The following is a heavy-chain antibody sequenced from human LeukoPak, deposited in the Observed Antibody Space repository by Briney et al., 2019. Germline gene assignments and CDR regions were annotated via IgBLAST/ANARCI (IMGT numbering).Heavy chain of an antibody. J-gene: IGHJ4*02. V-gene: IGHV3-33*01. D-gene: IGHD4-17*01. CDR2: IWYDGSNK. Sequence: GGSLRLSCVASGFTFSSYAMHWVRQAPGKGLEWVALIWYDGSNKYYADSVKGRFTISRDNSKNTLYLQTSSLRAEDTAVYYCARASTTVPNLLDHWGRGTLVTVSS. CDR3: ARASTTVPNLLDH. CDR1: GFTFSSYA.